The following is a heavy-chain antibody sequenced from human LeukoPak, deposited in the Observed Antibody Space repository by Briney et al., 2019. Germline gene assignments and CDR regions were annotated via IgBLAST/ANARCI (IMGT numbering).Heavy chain of an antibody. Sequence: PSETLSLTCTVSGGSISSSSYYWGWIRQPPGKGLEWIGSIYYSGSTYYNPSLKSRVTISVDTSKNQFSLKLSSVTAADTAVYYCATMGAHSGSYVWFDPWGQGTLVPVSS. CDR3: ATMGAHSGSYVWFDP. V-gene: IGHV4-39*01. J-gene: IGHJ5*02. D-gene: IGHD1-26*01. CDR1: GGSISSSSYY. CDR2: IYYSGST.